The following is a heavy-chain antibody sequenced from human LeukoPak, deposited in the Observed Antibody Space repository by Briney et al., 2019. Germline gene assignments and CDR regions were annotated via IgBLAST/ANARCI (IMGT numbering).Heavy chain of an antibody. CDR1: GVSISSYY. V-gene: IGHV4-59*01. CDR3: AKGPYFDL. CDR2: IYYSGST. Sequence: PSETLSLTCTVSGVSISSYYWSWIRQPPGKGLEWIGYIYYSGSTRYSPSLKSRVTISLDTSKNQFSLRLSSVTAADTAVYYCAKGPYFDLWGRGTLVTVSS. J-gene: IGHJ2*01.